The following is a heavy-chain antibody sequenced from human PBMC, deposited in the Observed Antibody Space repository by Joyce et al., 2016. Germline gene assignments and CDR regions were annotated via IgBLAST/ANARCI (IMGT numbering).Heavy chain of an antibody. J-gene: IGHJ4*02. Sequence: QVQLQQSGPGLVKPSQTLSLTCAISGDSVSSNSAAWNWIRQSPSRGLEWLGRTYYRSKWYNDYAVSVKRRITINPDTPKNQFSLQLNSVTPEDAAVYYCARAGYYHTSGYYYPNFDYWGPGTLVTVSS. CDR1: GDSVSSNSAA. D-gene: IGHD3-22*01. CDR3: ARAGYYHTSGYYYPNFDY. CDR2: TYYRSKWYN. V-gene: IGHV6-1*01.